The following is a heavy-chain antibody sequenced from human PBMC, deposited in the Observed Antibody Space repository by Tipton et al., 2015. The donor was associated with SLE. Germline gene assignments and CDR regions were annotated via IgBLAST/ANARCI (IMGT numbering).Heavy chain of an antibody. CDR2: ISHGGGT. CDR3: ARVGRTRGLGWFGP. D-gene: IGHD3-10*01. V-gene: IGHV4-34*01. J-gene: IGHJ5*02. CDR1: GGSFSGYS. Sequence: TLSLTCAVYGGSFSGYSWSWIRQTPGKGLEWIGEISHGGGTNYNPSLKTRVTMSVDTSKKQFSLKLGSVTAADTAVYYCARVGRTRGLGWFGPWGQGTLVTVSS.